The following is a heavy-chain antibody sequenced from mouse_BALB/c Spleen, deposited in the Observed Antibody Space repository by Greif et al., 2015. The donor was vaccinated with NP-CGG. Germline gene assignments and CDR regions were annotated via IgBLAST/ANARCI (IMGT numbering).Heavy chain of an antibody. CDR2: ISYSGST. CDR1: GYSITSDYA. V-gene: IGHV3-2*02. CDR3: ARFYYGSSYYFDY. J-gene: IGHJ2*01. Sequence: EVHLVESGPGLVKPSQSLSLTCTVTGYSITSDYAWNWIRQFPGNKLEWMGYISYSGSTSYNPSLKSRISITRDTSKNQFFLQLNSVTTEDTATYYCARFYYGSSYYFDYWGQGTTLTVSS. D-gene: IGHD1-1*01.